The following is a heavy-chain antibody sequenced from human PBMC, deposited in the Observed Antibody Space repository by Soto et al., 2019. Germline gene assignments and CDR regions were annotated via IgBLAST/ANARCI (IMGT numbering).Heavy chain of an antibody. CDR2: INPNNGGT. CDR3: ARVRAGKMGFDY. CDR1: GYTFTGYY. J-gene: IGHJ4*02. V-gene: IGHV1-2*02. D-gene: IGHD6-13*01. Sequence: GASVKVSCKASGYTFTGYYMHWVRQAPGQGLEWMGWINPNNGGTNYAQKFQGRVTMTRDTSISTAYMELSRLRSDDTAVYYCARVRAGKMGFDYWGQGTLVTVSS.